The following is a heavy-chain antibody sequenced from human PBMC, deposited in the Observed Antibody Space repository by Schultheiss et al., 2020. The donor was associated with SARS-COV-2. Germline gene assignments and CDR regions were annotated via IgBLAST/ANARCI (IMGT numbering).Heavy chain of an antibody. D-gene: IGHD2-15*01. J-gene: IGHJ5*01. CDR3: ARGYCGGGSCYEGEWFDS. Sequence: GESLKISCKGSGHSFTSYWIGWVRQMPGKGLEWVGIIYPGDSDTRYSPSFQGQVTISADKSISTAYLQWSSLKASDTAMYYCARGYCGGGSCYEGEWFDSWGQGTLVTVSS. CDR1: GHSFTSYW. CDR2: IYPGDSDT. V-gene: IGHV5-51*01.